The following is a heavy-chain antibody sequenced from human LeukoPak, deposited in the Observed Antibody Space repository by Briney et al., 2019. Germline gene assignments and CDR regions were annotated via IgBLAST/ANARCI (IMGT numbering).Heavy chain of an antibody. CDR3: ARGGGDCSRGSCYGGGFDY. D-gene: IGHD2-15*01. J-gene: IGHJ4*02. Sequence: SETLSLTCAVSGGSISSGGYSWSWIRQPPGKGLEWIGYIYHSGSTYYNPSLKSRVTISVDRSKNQFSLKLSSVTAADTAVYYCARGGGDCSRGSCYGGGFDYWGQGTLVTVSS. CDR1: GGSISSGGYS. V-gene: IGHV4-30-2*01. CDR2: IYHSGST.